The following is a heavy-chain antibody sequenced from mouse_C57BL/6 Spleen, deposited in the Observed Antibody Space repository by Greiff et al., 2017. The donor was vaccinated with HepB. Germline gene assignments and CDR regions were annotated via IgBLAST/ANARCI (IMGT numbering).Heavy chain of an antibody. CDR2: ISGGGGNT. D-gene: IGHD2-2*01. CDR3: ARRDMVTTGFAY. V-gene: IGHV5-9*01. Sequence: EVQLVESGGGLVKPGGSLKLSCAASGFTFSSYTMSWVRQTPEKRLEWVATISGGGGNTYYPDSVKGRFTISRDNAKNTLYLQMSSLRSEDTALYYCARRDMVTTGFAYWGQGTLVTVSA. CDR1: GFTFSSYT. J-gene: IGHJ3*01.